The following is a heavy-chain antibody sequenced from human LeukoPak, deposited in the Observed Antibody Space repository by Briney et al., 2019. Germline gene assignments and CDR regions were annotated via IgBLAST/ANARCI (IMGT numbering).Heavy chain of an antibody. Sequence: GESLKISCKGSGYSFTTYWIGWVRQMPGKGLEWMGIIYPADSDTTYSPSFQGQVTISVDKSISTAYLQWGSLQASDNAMYYCARMNRRYSGAFDYWGQGTLVTVSS. CDR2: IYPADSDT. D-gene: IGHD2-15*01. CDR1: GYSFTTYW. CDR3: ARMNRRYSGAFDY. V-gene: IGHV5-51*01. J-gene: IGHJ4*02.